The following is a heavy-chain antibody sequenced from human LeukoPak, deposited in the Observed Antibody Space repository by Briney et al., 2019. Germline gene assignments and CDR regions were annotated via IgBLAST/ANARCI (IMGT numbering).Heavy chain of an antibody. Sequence: GGSLRLSCAASGFTFSSSSMNWVRQAPGKGLEWVSSISSSSSYIYYADSVKGRFTISRDNAKNSLYLQMNSLRAEDTAVYYCARVGAVMVRGVPSYFDYWGLGTLVTVSS. CDR1: GFTFSSSS. J-gene: IGHJ4*02. CDR2: ISSSSSYI. D-gene: IGHD3-10*01. V-gene: IGHV3-21*01. CDR3: ARVGAVMVRGVPSYFDY.